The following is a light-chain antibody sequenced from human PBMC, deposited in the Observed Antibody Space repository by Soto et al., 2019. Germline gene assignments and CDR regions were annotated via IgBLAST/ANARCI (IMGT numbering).Light chain of an antibody. Sequence: QSVLTQPRSVSGSPGQSVTISCTGSSSDVGGYNYVSWHQHHPGKAPKLIIYDVRKRPSGVPNRFSGSKSGNTASLTISGLQAEDEADYFCCSYAGTYAMVFGGGTKLTVL. CDR2: DVR. J-gene: IGLJ2*01. V-gene: IGLV2-11*01. CDR3: CSYAGTYAMV. CDR1: SSDVGGYNY.